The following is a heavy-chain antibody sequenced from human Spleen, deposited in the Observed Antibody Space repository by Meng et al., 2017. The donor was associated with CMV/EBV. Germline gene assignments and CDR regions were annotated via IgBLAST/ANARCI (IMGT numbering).Heavy chain of an antibody. D-gene: IGHD6-13*01. J-gene: IGHJ6*02. CDR1: GFTFSSYA. CDR3: ARLGLAVAGSPGMDV. V-gene: IGHV3-21*01. Sequence: GESLKISCAASGFTFSSYAMSWVRQAPGKGLEWVSSISHTSDYIYYADSVKGRFTISRDNAQSSLYLQMNSLRAEDTAVYYCARLGLAVAGSPGMDVWGQGTAVTVSS. CDR2: ISHTSDYI.